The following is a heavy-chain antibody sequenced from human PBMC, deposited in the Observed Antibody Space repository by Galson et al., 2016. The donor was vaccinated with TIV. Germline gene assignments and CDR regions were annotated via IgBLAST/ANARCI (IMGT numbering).Heavy chain of an antibody. CDR2: VNPSGGST. V-gene: IGHV1-46*01. D-gene: IGHD1-26*01. CDR3: ARDGMEGMDV. J-gene: IGHJ6*02. CDR1: GYTFTSFD. Sequence: SVKVSCKASGYTFTSFDISWIRQAPGQGLEWMGIVNPSGGSTSYAQKFQGRITMTRDTSTRTFYMDLSSLRSEDTAIYYCARDGMEGMDVWGQGTTVTVSS.